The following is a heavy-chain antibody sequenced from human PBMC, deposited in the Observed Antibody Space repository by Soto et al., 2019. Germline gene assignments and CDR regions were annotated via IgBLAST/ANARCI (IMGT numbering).Heavy chain of an antibody. D-gene: IGHD3-9*01. J-gene: IGHJ4*02. Sequence: GSLRLTYAASGXTFSSYCMDWVRQAPGKGLEWVAVISYDGSNKYYADSVKGRFNISRDNSKNTLYLQMNSLRAEETAVYYCAKSGPRYFDWLSPFDYWGQGTLGTVSS. CDR3: AKSGPRYFDWLSPFDY. V-gene: IGHV3-30*18. CDR1: GXTFSSYC. CDR2: ISYDGSNK.